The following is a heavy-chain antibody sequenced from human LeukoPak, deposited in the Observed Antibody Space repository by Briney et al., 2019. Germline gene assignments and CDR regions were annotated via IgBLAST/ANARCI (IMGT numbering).Heavy chain of an antibody. CDR1: GASISNYY. D-gene: IGHD6-19*01. Sequence: SETLSLTCTVSGASISNYYWSWIRQPPGKGLEWIGYIYYSGSTNYSPSLKSRVTISVDTSKNQFSLRLSSVTAADTAVYYCAAEGSSGFDYWGQGTLVTVSS. CDR3: AAEGSSGFDY. V-gene: IGHV4-59*01. J-gene: IGHJ4*02. CDR2: IYYSGST.